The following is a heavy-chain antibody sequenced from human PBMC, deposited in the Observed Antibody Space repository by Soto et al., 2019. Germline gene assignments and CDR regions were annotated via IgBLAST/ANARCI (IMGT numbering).Heavy chain of an antibody. CDR1: GFTLSGRS. J-gene: IGHJ6*04. V-gene: IGHV3-74*01. CDR3: ARGWFGPDV. CDR2: IDNAGTDS. D-gene: IGHD3-10*01. Sequence: EVQLVESGGGLVQPGGSLRLSCAASGFTLSGRSMHWVRQAPGKGLVWVSGIDNAGTDSTYADSVKGRFTSSRDNAKNMLYLQMNSLRVEDTAVAYCARGWFGPDVWGKGTTVTVSP.